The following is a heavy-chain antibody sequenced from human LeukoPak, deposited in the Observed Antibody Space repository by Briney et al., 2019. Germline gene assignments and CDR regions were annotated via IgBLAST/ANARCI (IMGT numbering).Heavy chain of an antibody. Sequence: PGGSLRLSCAASGFTFSKYGMHWVRQAPGKGLEWVGVISYDGGEQHYGASVKGRFSISRDDSKSTIYLQMNSLTVEDTALYYCARDISYDSSGYVDYWGQGTLVTVSS. CDR3: ARDISYDSSGYVDY. CDR2: ISYDGGEQ. V-gene: IGHV3-30*03. CDR1: GFTFSKYG. D-gene: IGHD3-22*01. J-gene: IGHJ4*02.